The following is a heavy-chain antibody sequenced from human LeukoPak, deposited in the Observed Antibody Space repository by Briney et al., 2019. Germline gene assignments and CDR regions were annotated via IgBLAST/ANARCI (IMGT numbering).Heavy chain of an antibody. V-gene: IGHV3-30*02. CDR2: VLYDGSLK. CDR1: GFTFSRCD. Sequence: GGSLRLSCAASGFTFSRCDMHWVRQAPGKGLEWVAFVLYDGSLKYYADSVRGRVTISRDNSKNTLYLQMNSLRAEDTAVYYCAKAPVTTCRGAFCYPFDYWGLGTLVTVSS. D-gene: IGHD2-15*01. J-gene: IGHJ4*02. CDR3: AKAPVTTCRGAFCYPFDY.